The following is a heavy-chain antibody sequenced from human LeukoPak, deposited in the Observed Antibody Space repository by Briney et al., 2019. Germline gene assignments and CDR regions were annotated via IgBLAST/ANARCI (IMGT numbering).Heavy chain of an antibody. J-gene: IGHJ5*02. CDR2: IIPIFGTA. CDR1: GGTFSSYA. Sequence: ASVKVSCKASGGTFSSYAISWVRQAPGQGLEWMGGIIPIFGTANYAQKFQGRVTMTRDTSTSTVYMELSSLRSEDTAVYYCASSGSGSYENWFGPWGQGTLVTVSS. D-gene: IGHD1-26*01. CDR3: ASSGSGSYENWFGP. V-gene: IGHV1-69*05.